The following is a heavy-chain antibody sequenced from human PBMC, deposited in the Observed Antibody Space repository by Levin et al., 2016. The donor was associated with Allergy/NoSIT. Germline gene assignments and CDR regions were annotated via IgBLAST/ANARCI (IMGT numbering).Heavy chain of an antibody. V-gene: IGHV5-51*01. Sequence: VRQMPGKGLEWMGIIYPGDSDTRYSPSFQGQVTISADKSISTAYLQWSSLQASDTAMYYCARRGSETYPADYWGQGTLVTVSS. D-gene: IGHD3-10*01. CDR2: IYPGDSDT. CDR3: ARRGSETYPADY. J-gene: IGHJ4*02.